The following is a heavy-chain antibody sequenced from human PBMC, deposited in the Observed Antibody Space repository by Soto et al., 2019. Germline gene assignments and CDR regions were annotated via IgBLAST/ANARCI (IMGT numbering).Heavy chain of an antibody. CDR3: ARDQAGRGYSYGYYRY. CDR1: GFTFSSYG. Sequence: GGSLRLSCAASGFTFSSYGMHWVRQAPGKGLEWVAVIWYDGSNKYYADSVKGRFTISRDNSKNTLYLQMNSLRAEDTAVYYCARDQAGRGYSYGYYRYWGQGTLVTVSS. J-gene: IGHJ4*02. D-gene: IGHD5-18*01. CDR2: IWYDGSNK. V-gene: IGHV3-33*01.